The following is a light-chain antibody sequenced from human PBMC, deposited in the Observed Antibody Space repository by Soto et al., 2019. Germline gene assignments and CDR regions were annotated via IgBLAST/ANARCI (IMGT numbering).Light chain of an antibody. CDR1: QSVDSSF. CDR2: AAS. J-gene: IGKJ1*01. V-gene: IGKV3-20*01. Sequence: EIVVTQSPCSLSSSPGERATLSCRASQSVDSSFFAWYQKKPGQPPTLLIYAASKRATGITDRFSGSVAGTDFTLTISRLEHDDFAVYYCQQYVSSVTFGQGTKVDIK. CDR3: QQYVSSVT.